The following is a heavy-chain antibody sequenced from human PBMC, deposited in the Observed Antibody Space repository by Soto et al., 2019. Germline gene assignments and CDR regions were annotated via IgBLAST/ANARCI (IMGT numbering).Heavy chain of an antibody. CDR1: GCTFSSYG. CDR2: ISYDGSNK. J-gene: IGHJ4*02. Sequence: GVSLRVSWAASGCTFSSYGMHWVRQAPGKGLEWVAVISYDGSNKYYADSVKGRFTISRDNSKNTLYLQMNSLRAEDTAVYYCAKDIVLDYWGQGTLVTVSS. CDR3: AKDIVLDY. D-gene: IGHD2-15*01. V-gene: IGHV3-30*18.